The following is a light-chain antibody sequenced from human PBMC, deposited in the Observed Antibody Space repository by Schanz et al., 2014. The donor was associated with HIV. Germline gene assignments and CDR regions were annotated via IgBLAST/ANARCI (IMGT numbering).Light chain of an antibody. CDR1: SGDVGSYNY. Sequence: QSALTQPASVSGSPGQSISISCTGTSGDVGSYNYVSWYQQHPGKAPKLMIYDVSNRPSGVSSRFSGSKSGNTASLTISGLQAEDEADYYCASYTTSHTFVFGTGTKLTVL. J-gene: IGLJ1*01. CDR3: ASYTTSHTFV. V-gene: IGLV2-14*03. CDR2: DVS.